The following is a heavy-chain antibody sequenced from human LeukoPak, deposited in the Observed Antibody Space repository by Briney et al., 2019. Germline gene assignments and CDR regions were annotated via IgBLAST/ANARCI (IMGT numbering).Heavy chain of an antibody. J-gene: IGHJ5*02. CDR1: GGSISSYY. D-gene: IGHD2-15*01. CDR3: ARPLREVVGASWFDP. V-gene: IGHV4-4*07. CDR2: IYTSGST. Sequence: SETLSLTCTVSGGSISSYYWSWIRQPAGKGLEWIGRIYTSGSTNYNPSLKSRVTISVDKSKNQFSLKLSSVTAADTAMYYCARPLREVVGASWFDPWGQGTLVTVSS.